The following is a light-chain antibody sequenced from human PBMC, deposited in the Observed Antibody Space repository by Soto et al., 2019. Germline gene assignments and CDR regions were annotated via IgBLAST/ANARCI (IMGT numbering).Light chain of an antibody. CDR1: QNINTW. Sequence: DIQMTQSPSTLSASVGDRLTITCRASQNINTWVAWYQQKPGKAPNLLIYRAPSLESGVPSRFSGSGSGTEFPLTISSLQPDDFATYYCKQYQSYSPVAGGTKVDIK. CDR3: KQYQSYSP. J-gene: IGKJ4*01. V-gene: IGKV1-5*01. CDR2: RAP.